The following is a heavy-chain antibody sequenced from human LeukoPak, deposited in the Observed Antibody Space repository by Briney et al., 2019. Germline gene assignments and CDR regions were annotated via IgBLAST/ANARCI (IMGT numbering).Heavy chain of an antibody. D-gene: IGHD3-22*01. J-gene: IGHJ4*02. Sequence: GGSLRLSCAASGFTFSSYAMHWVRQAPGKGLEWVAVISYDGSNKYYADSVKGRFTISRDNAKNSLYLQMNSLRAEDTAVYYCARGTNYYDRSGYFPDYWGQGTLVTVSS. V-gene: IGHV3-30-3*01. CDR3: ARGTNYYDRSGYFPDY. CDR1: GFTFSSYA. CDR2: ISYDGSNK.